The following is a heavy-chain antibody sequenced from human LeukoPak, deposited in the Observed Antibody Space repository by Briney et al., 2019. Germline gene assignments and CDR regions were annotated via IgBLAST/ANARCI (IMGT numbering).Heavy chain of an antibody. J-gene: IGHJ6*03. Sequence: ASVKVSCKASGYTFTTYYMHWVRQAPGQGLEWMGIIYPSGGSPYHAQNFQGRVTMTRDTSTSTVYMELRSLRSDDTAVYYCARGLGAAAAGTRYYYYMDVWGKGTTVTVSS. CDR2: IYPSGGSP. CDR1: GYTFTTYY. V-gene: IGHV1-46*01. D-gene: IGHD6-13*01. CDR3: ARGLGAAAAGTRYYYYMDV.